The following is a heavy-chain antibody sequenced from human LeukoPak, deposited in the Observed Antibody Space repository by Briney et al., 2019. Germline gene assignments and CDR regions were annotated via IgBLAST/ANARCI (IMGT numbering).Heavy chain of an antibody. CDR3: ARHRRRITMIVVGPSEDWFDP. V-gene: IGHV4-34*01. CDR2: INHSGST. D-gene: IGHD3-22*01. CDR1: GGSFSGYY. Sequence: PSETLSLTCAVYGGSFSGYYWSWIRQPPGKGLEWIGEINHSGSTNYNPSLKSRVTISVDTSKNQFSLKLSSVTAADTAVYYCARHRRRITMIVVGPSEDWFDPWGQGTLVTVSS. J-gene: IGHJ5*02.